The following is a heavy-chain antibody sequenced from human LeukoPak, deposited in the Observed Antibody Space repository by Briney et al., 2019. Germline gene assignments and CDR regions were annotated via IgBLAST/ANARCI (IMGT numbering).Heavy chain of an antibody. CDR1: GYSISSGYY. V-gene: IGHV4-38-2*02. Sequence: KSSETLSLTCTVSGYSISSGYYWGWIRQPPGKGLEWIGEINHSGSTNYNPSLKSRVTISVDTSKNQFSLKLSSVTAADTAVYYCARGTKYYGSGSYYNRRPFDYWGQGTLVTVSS. CDR3: ARGTKYYGSGSYYNRRPFDY. D-gene: IGHD3-10*01. CDR2: INHSGST. J-gene: IGHJ4*02.